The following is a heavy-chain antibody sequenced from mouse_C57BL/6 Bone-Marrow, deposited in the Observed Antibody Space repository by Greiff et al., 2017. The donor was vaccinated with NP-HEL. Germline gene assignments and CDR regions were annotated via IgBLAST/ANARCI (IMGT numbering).Heavy chain of an antibody. J-gene: IGHJ4*01. D-gene: IGHD2-1*01. CDR3: TIYGNYYAMDY. CDR1: GYTFTDYE. Sequence: VQLQQSGAELVRPGASVTLSCKASGYTFTDYEMHWVKQTPVHGLEWIGAIDPETGGTAYNQKFKGKAILTADKSSSTAYMELRSLTSEDSAVYYCTIYGNYYAMDYWGQGTSVTVSS. V-gene: IGHV1-15*01. CDR2: IDPETGGT.